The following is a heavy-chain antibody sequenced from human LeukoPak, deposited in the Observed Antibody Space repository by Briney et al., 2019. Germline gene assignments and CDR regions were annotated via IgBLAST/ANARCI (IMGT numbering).Heavy chain of an antibody. CDR1: GFTFSNAW. Sequence: GGSLRLSCAASGFTFSNAWMSWVRQAPGKGLEWVGRIKSKTDGGTTAYAAPVKGRFTISRDDSKNTLYLQMNSLKTEDTAVYDGATDRSGHDYWGQGTLVTVSS. D-gene: IGHD6-19*01. J-gene: IGHJ4*02. CDR2: IKSKTDGGTT. V-gene: IGHV3-15*01. CDR3: ATDRSGHDY.